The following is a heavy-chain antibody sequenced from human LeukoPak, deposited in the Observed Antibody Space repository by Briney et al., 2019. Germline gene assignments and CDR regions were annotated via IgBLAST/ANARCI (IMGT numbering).Heavy chain of an antibody. V-gene: IGHV4-59*01. CDR3: ARSPGGGFDI. J-gene: IGHJ3*02. CDR2: IYYSGTT. Sequence: PSETLSLTCTVSGGSITNFYGSWIRQSPGKGLELIGYIYYSGTTNYSPSLKSRVSISVDTSKKQFSLKLSSVTAADTAVYYCARSPGGGFDIWGQGTMVTVSS. D-gene: IGHD2-15*01. CDR1: GGSITNFY.